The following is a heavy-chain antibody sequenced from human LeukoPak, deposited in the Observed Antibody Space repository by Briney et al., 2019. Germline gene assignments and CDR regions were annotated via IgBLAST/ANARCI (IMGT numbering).Heavy chain of an antibody. J-gene: IGHJ4*02. V-gene: IGHV4-30-2*01. CDR1: GGSISSGGYS. CDR3: ARESDTFDFDY. CDR2: IYHSGST. Sequence: PSQTLSLTCAVSGGSISSGGYSWSWIRQPPGKGLEWIGYIYHSGSTYYNPSLKSRVTISVDTSKNQFSLKLSSVTAADTAVYYCARESDTFDFDYWGQGTLVTVSS. D-gene: IGHD5-18*01.